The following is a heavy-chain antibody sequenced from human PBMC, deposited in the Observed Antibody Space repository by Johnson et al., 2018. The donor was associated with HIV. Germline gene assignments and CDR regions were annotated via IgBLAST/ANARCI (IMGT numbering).Heavy chain of an antibody. CDR2: IYSGGDT. J-gene: IGHJ3*02. CDR3: ARDLGSGYNDAFDI. D-gene: IGHD3-22*01. Sequence: VQLVESGGGLIQPGGSLRLSCAASGFTVSSNYMSWVRQAPGKGLEWVSVIYSGGDTYYADSMRGRLTISRDNSKKTVYLQMNRLRAEDTAVYYCARDLGSGYNDAFDIWGQGTMVTISS. CDR1: GFTVSSNY. V-gene: IGHV3-53*01.